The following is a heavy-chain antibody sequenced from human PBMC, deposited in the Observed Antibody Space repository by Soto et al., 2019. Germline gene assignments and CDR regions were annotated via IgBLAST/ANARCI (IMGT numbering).Heavy chain of an antibody. CDR2: IYWDDDK. Sequence: VSGPTLVNPTQTLTLTCTFSGFSLSTSGVGLGWIRQPPGKALEWLALIYWDDDKRYSPSLKSRLTITKDTSKNQVVLTMTNMDPVDTATYYCAHRRMVRGVIGPFWFDPWRQGTLVPVSS. V-gene: IGHV2-5*02. J-gene: IGHJ5*02. CDR3: AHRRMVRGVIGPFWFDP. CDR1: GFSLSTSGVG. D-gene: IGHD3-10*01.